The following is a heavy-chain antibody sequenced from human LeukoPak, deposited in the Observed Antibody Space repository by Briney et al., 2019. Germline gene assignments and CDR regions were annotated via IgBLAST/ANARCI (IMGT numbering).Heavy chain of an antibody. CDR3: AKISAERSSGYYYQGHFDY. J-gene: IGHJ4*02. Sequence: HPGGSLRLSCAASGFTFSSYAMGWVRQAPGKGLEWVSAISGSGGSTYYADSVKGRFTISRDNSKNTLYLQMNSLRAEDAAVYYCAKISAERSSGYYYQGHFDYWGQGTLVTVSS. CDR2: ISGSGGST. CDR1: GFTFSSYA. D-gene: IGHD3-22*01. V-gene: IGHV3-23*01.